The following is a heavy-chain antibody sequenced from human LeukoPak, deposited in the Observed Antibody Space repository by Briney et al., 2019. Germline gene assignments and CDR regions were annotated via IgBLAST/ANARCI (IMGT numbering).Heavy chain of an antibody. CDR2: INHSGST. Sequence: PSETLSLTCAVYGGSFSGYYWSWIRQPPGKGLEWIGEINHSGSTNYNPSLKNRVTISVDTSKNQFSLKVNSVTAADTAVYYCARVQPMFISKPHFDYWGQGTLVTVSS. D-gene: IGHD3-10*02. J-gene: IGHJ4*02. V-gene: IGHV4-34*01. CDR1: GGSFSGYY. CDR3: ARVQPMFISKPHFDY.